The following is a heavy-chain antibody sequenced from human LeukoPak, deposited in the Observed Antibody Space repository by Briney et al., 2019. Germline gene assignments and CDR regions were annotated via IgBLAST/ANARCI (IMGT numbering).Heavy chain of an antibody. CDR2: INPSGGST. V-gene: IGHV1-46*01. J-gene: IGHJ4*02. CDR3: ASQQQGAFFFDY. D-gene: IGHD6-13*01. Sequence: GSVKVSCKASGYTFTSYYMHWVRQAPGQGLEWMGIINPSGGSTSYAQKFQGRVTMTRDTSTSTVYMELSSLRSEDTAVYYCASQQQGAFFFDYWGQGTLVTVSS. CDR1: GYTFTSYY.